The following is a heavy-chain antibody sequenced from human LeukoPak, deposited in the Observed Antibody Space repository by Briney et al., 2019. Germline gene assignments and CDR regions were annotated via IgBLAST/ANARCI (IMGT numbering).Heavy chain of an antibody. J-gene: IGHJ5*02. CDR1: GYSISSGYF. V-gene: IGHV4-38-2*02. Sequence: SETLSLTCGVSGYSISSGYFWVWIRQPPGKGLEWIGSVYHTGATYHNPSLRSPVTISVDTSKNQFSLELNSVTAADTAVYYCARDLGLTISANWFDPWGQGTLVTVSS. CDR2: VYHTGAT. CDR3: ARDLGLTISANWFDP. D-gene: IGHD3-9*01.